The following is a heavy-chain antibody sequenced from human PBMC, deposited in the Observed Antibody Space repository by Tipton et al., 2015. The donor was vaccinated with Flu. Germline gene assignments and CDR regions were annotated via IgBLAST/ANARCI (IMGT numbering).Heavy chain of an antibody. D-gene: IGHD3-3*01. CDR1: GFTFGDYV. V-gene: IGHV3-43*02. Sequence: SLRLSCVASGFTFGDYVMHWVRQAPGKGLEWVSLIFGNGGSTYYADSVKGRFTISRDSSKNSLYLQMSGLRSEDTALYYCAKGSHYDFSAYGMDVWGPGTTVTVSS. J-gene: IGHJ6*02. CDR2: IFGNGGST. CDR3: AKGSHYDFSAYGMDV.